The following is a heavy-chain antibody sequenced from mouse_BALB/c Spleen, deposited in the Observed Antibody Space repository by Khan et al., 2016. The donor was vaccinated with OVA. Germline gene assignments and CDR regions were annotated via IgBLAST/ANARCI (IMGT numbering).Heavy chain of an antibody. CDR3: TRIYRSDFDY. Sequence: EVQLQESGPELVRPGASVKISCKASGYSFTGYFMNWVMQSHGKSLEWIGRINPHTGETFYNHRFKDRATFTVDESSSTDHMGVQSLESDASAVYYCTRIYRSDFDYWGQGTTLTVSS. J-gene: IGHJ2*01. CDR2: INPHTGET. CDR1: GYSFTGYF. D-gene: IGHD1-1*01. V-gene: IGHV1-20*02.